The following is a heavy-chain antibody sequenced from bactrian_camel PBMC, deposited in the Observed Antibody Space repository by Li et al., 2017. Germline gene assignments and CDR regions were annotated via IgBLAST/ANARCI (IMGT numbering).Heavy chain of an antibody. Sequence: HVQLVESGGGSVQAGGSLRLSCAYSGYMDKIYVMAWFRQAPGKEREWVAGIARDGRTTYADSVKARFTISKDDTRRTLYLQMNNLKPDDSAMYYCAAGTERRGYPCSVALGRAGFGYWGQGTQVTVS. J-gene: IGHJ6*01. CDR3: AAGTERRGYPCSVALGRAGFGY. CDR2: IARDGRT. D-gene: IGHD2*01. V-gene: IGHV3S53*01. CDR1: GYMDKIYV.